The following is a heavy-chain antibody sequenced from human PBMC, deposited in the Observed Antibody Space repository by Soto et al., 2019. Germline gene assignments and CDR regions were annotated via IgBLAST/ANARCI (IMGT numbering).Heavy chain of an antibody. CDR1: GGSISSGGYY. CDR3: AAYDSSGYYYGFSRDAFDI. J-gene: IGHJ3*02. V-gene: IGHV4-31*03. CDR2: IYYSGST. D-gene: IGHD3-22*01. Sequence: PSETLSLTCTVSGGSISSGGYYWSWIRQHPGKGLEWIGYIYYSGSTYYNPSLKSRVTISVDTSKNQFSLKLSSVTAADTAVYYCAAYDSSGYYYGFSRDAFDIWGQGTMVTVS.